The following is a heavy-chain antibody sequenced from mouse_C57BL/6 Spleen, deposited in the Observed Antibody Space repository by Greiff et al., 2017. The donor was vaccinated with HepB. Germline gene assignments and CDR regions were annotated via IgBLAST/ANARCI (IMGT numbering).Heavy chain of an antibody. CDR3: ARVEGGTAWFDY. J-gene: IGHJ3*01. CDR1: GYSITSGYY. CDR2: ISYDGSN. D-gene: IGHD4-1*01. V-gene: IGHV3-6*01. Sequence: EVQLVESGPGLVKPSQSLSLTCSVTGYSITSGYYWNWIRQFPGNKLEWMGYISYDGSNNYNPSLKNRISITRDTSKNQFFLKLNSVTTEDTATYYCARVEGGTAWFDYWGQGTLVTVSA.